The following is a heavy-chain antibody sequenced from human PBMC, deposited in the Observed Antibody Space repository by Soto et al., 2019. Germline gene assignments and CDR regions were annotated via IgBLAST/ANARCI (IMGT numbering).Heavy chain of an antibody. V-gene: IGHV3-48*01. CDR1: GFTFSSYS. Sequence: EVQLVESGGGLVQPGGSLRLSCAASGFTFSSYSMNWVRQAPGKGLEWVSYISSSSSTIYYADSVKSRFTISRDNAKNPLYLQMNSLRAEDTAVYYCARANYYGSPGDFDYWGQGTLVTVSS. D-gene: IGHD3-10*01. CDR3: ARANYYGSPGDFDY. J-gene: IGHJ4*02. CDR2: ISSSSSTI.